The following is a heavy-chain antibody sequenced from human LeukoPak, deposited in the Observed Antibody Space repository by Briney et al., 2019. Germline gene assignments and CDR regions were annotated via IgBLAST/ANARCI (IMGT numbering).Heavy chain of an antibody. CDR2: ISGSGGNT. Sequence: PGGSLRLSCAASGFTFSSYAMSWVRQAPGKGLEWVSAISGSGGNTYYADSAKGRFTISRDNSKNTLYLQMNSLRAEDTAVYYCASDHLGYSGYDRDYWGQGTLVTVSS. V-gene: IGHV3-23*01. CDR3: ASDHLGYSGYDRDY. D-gene: IGHD5-12*01. J-gene: IGHJ4*02. CDR1: GFTFSSYA.